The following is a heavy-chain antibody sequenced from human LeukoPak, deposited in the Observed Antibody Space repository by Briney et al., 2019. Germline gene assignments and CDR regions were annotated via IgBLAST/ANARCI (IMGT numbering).Heavy chain of an antibody. CDR2: ISGSGYTI. V-gene: IGHV3-48*01. Sequence: PGGSLRLSCAASGFTFSSYSMNWVRQAPGKGLEWVSYISGSGYTIYYAASVKGRFTISRDNAKNSLYLQMNSLRAEDTAVYYCARSTGYGGYAYWGQGTPVTVSS. CDR3: ARSTGYGGYAY. D-gene: IGHD5-12*01. CDR1: GFTFSSYS. J-gene: IGHJ4*02.